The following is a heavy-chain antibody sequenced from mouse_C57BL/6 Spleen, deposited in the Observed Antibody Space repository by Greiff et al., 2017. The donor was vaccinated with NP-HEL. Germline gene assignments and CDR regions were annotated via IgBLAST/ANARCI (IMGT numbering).Heavy chain of an antibody. Sequence: EVQLQQSGPGLVKPSQSLSLTCSVTGYSITSGYYWNWIRQFPGNKLEWMGYISYDGSNKYNPSLKIRISITRDTSKNQLFLKLNSVTTEDTATYYCAREGYDYDVGYAMDYWGQGTSVTVSS. CDR3: AREGYDYDVGYAMDY. CDR2: ISYDGSN. V-gene: IGHV3-6*01. CDR1: GYSITSGYY. D-gene: IGHD2-4*01. J-gene: IGHJ4*01.